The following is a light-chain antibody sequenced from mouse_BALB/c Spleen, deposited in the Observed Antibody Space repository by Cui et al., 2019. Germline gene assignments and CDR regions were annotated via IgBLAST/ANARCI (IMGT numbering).Light chain of an antibody. CDR3: QHFWGTPYT. CDR1: ENIYSN. V-gene: IGKV12-46*01. Sequence: DIQMTQSPASLTVSVGETVTITCRASENIYSNLARYQQKQGKSPQLLVDAATNLADGVPSRFSGSGSGTQYSLKINSLQSEDFGSYYCQHFWGTPYTFGGGTKLEIK. CDR2: AAT. J-gene: IGKJ2*01.